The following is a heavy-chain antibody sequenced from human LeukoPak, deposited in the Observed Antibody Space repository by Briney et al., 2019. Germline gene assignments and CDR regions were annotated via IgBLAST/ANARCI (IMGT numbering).Heavy chain of an antibody. D-gene: IGHD2-2*01. CDR3: ARGDCSSTSCYSYYYYGMDV. CDR2: IGTAGDT. CDR1: GCTFSSYD. J-gene: IGHJ6*02. Sequence: GESLRLSCAASGCTFSSYDMHWVRQATGKGLEWVSAIGTAGDTYYPGSVKGRFTISRENAKNSLYLQMNSLRAGDTAVYYCARGDCSSTSCYSYYYYGMDVWGQGTTVTVSS. V-gene: IGHV3-13*01.